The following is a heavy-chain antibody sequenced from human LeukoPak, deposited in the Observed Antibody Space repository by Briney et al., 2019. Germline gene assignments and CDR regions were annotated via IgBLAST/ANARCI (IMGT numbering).Heavy chain of an antibody. D-gene: IGHD3-16*01. J-gene: IGHJ4*02. CDR2: RSGSGSRT. CDR1: GFTYSSYG. Sequence: GGSLRLSCAASGFTYSSYGMTWVRQAPGKGLDWVAGRSGSGSRTDYADSVKGRFTISRDNSKNTLYLQMHSMRAEDTAVYYCEKDRGSYVVDYWGQGTLVTVSS. V-gene: IGHV3-23*01. CDR3: EKDRGSYVVDY.